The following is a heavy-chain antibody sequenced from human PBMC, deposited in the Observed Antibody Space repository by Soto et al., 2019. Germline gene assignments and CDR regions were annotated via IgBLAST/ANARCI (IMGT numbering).Heavy chain of an antibody. CDR3: ARGTRSRAFDI. CDR1: GGSISSGGYY. CDR2: IYYSGST. Sequence: PSETLSLTCTVSGGSISSGGYYWSWIRQHPGKGLEWIGYIYYSGSTYYNPSLKSRVTISVDRSKNQFSLKLSSVTAADTAVYYCARGTRSRAFDIWGQGTMVTVSS. V-gene: IGHV4-31*03. J-gene: IGHJ3*02.